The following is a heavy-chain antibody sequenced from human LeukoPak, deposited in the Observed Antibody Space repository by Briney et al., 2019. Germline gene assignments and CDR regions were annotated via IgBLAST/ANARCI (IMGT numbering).Heavy chain of an antibody. CDR1: GGSFSGYY. J-gene: IGHJ3*02. D-gene: IGHD3-22*01. CDR2: INHSGST. CDR3: ARGLTSLRRSRAYYDSRPDAFDI. V-gene: IGHV4-34*01. Sequence: SETLSLTCAVYGGSFSGYYWSWIRQPPGKGLEWIGEINHSGSTNYKPSLKSRVTISVDASKNQFSLKLSSVTAADTAVYYCARGLTSLRRSRAYYDSRPDAFDIWGQGTMVTVSS.